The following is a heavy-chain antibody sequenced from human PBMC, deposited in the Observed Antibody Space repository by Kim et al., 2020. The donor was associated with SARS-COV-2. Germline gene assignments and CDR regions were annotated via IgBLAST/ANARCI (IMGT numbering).Heavy chain of an antibody. J-gene: IGHJ4*02. Sequence: GGSLRLSCAASGFTFSNYAMSWVRQAPGKGLEWVSAISGSGSSTYYADSVKGRFTISRDNSKNTLFLQMNSLRAEDTAVYYCAKSFYGSGGTWDYFDYWGQGTLVTVSS. CDR1: GFTFSNYA. CDR3: AKSFYGSGGTWDYFDY. D-gene: IGHD3-10*01. CDR2: ISGSGSST. V-gene: IGHV3-23*01.